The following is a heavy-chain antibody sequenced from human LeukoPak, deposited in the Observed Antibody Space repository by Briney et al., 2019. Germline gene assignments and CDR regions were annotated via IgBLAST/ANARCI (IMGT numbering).Heavy chain of an antibody. CDR1: GASISSASDY. V-gene: IGHV4-39*01. J-gene: IGHJ5*02. CDR2: IYYGGST. D-gene: IGHD1-14*01. CDR3: ARIGGSRWRNPGYWFHP. Sequence: NTSETLSLTCAVSGASISSASDYWGWIRQPPGKGLEWLGSIYYGGSTYDNPSLRSRVTISVDTSKNQFSLNLTSVTAADPAVYYFARIGGSRWRNPGYWFHPWGQGNLVTVPS.